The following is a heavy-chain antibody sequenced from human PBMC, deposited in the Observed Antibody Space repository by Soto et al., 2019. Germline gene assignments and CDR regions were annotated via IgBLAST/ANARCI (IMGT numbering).Heavy chain of an antibody. Sequence: PSETLSLTCAVYGGSFSGYYWSWIRQPPGKGLEWIGEINHSGSTNYNPSLKSRVTISVDTSKNQFSLKLSSVTAADTAVYYCARYSPYCGGDCYSYDYWGQGTLVPAPQ. D-gene: IGHD2-21*02. CDR2: INHSGST. J-gene: IGHJ4*02. V-gene: IGHV4-34*01. CDR1: GGSFSGYY. CDR3: ARYSPYCGGDCYSYDY.